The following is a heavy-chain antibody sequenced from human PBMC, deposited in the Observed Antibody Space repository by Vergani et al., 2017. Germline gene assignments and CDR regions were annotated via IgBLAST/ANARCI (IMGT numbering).Heavy chain of an antibody. CDR3: AKMCNWDDSYFYCMDV. D-gene: IGHD1-1*01. CDR2: IFTGGTT. CDR1: GFSVSNNY. J-gene: IGHJ6*03. V-gene: IGHV3-53*02. Sequence: EVQLVETGGGLIQPGGSLRLSCVVSGFSVSNNYMSWVRHRPGKGLEWVSFIFTGGTTYYEDSVKGRFNISRDNSKNTVHLQMNSLTAEDTAVYYCAKMCNWDDSYFYCMDVWGKGTTVTVSS.